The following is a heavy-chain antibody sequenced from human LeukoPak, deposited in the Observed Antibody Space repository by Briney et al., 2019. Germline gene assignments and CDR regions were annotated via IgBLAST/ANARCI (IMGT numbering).Heavy chain of an antibody. V-gene: IGHV1-8*01. Sequence: VASVKVSCKASGYTFTSYDINWVRQATGQGLEWMGWMNPNSGNTGYAQKFQGRVTMTRNTSISTAYMELSSLRSEDTAVDYCARQSWGPITIENWFDPWGQGTLVTVSS. CDR2: MNPNSGNT. CDR3: ARQSWGPITIENWFDP. D-gene: IGHD1-14*01. J-gene: IGHJ5*02. CDR1: GYTFTSYD.